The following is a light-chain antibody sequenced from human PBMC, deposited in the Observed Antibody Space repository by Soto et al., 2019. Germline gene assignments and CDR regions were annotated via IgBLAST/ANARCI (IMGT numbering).Light chain of an antibody. CDR1: QSVSTPY. CDR2: GAS. Sequence: EGVLTQSPVTLSLSPGERATLSCRASQSVSTPYLAWYQQKPGQLPRLLIYGASSRATYIPDRFIGSGSGTESTLTIGRLAPEDCAMYCCRQYGSSPFIFGPDTNVHI. CDR3: RQYGSSPFI. J-gene: IGKJ3*01. V-gene: IGKV3-20*01.